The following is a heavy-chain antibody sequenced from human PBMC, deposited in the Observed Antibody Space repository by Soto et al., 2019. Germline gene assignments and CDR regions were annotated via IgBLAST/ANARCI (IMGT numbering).Heavy chain of an antibody. J-gene: IGHJ4*02. V-gene: IGHV4-38-2*02. D-gene: IGHD3-22*01. CDR1: GYSISSGYY. Sequence: SETLSLTCAVSGYSISSGYYWGWIRQPPGKGMEWIGSIYHSGSTYYNPSLKSRVTISVDTSKNQYSLKLSSVTAADTAVYYCARDSDSSGYYYFDYWGQGTLVTVSS. CDR3: ARDSDSSGYYYFDY. CDR2: IYHSGST.